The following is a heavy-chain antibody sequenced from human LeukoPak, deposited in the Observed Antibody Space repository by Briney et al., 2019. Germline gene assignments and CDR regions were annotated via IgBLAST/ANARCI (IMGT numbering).Heavy chain of an antibody. D-gene: IGHD4-17*01. J-gene: IGHJ5*02. Sequence: SETLSLTCTVSGGSISCYYWSWIRQPAGKGLEWIGRIYTSGSTNYNPSLKSRVTMSVDTSKNQFSLKLSSVTAADTAVYYCARERDYGDYAQNWFDPWGQGTLVTVSS. CDR3: ARERDYGDYAQNWFDP. CDR2: IYTSGST. V-gene: IGHV4-4*07. CDR1: GGSISCYY.